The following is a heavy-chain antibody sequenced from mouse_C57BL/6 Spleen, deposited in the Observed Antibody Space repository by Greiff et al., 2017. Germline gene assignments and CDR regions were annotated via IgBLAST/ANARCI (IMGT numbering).Heavy chain of an antibody. J-gene: IGHJ2*01. D-gene: IGHD2-10*01. Sequence: DVQLVESGGGLVQPGGSLILSCAASGFTFTDYYMSWVRQPPGKALEWLGFIRNKANGYTTEYSASVKGRFTISRDNSQSILYLQMNALRAEDSATYYCARYIPPTGPFDYWGQGTTLTVSS. CDR2: IRNKANGYTT. CDR1: GFTFTDYY. V-gene: IGHV7-3*01. CDR3: ARYIPPTGPFDY.